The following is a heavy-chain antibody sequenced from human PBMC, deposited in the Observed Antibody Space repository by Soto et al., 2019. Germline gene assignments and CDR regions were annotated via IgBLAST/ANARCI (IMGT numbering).Heavy chain of an antibody. CDR3: ARNTPGICWYLDL. CDR2: IYYSGNT. J-gene: IGHJ2*01. CDR1: GGSISSGGYS. D-gene: IGHD6-13*01. Sequence: QVQLQESGPGLVKPSQTLSLTCAVSGGSISSGGYSWSWIRQHPGKGLEFIGSIYYSGNTYYNPSLRSRFTIAVDTPKNLSSLRLRSVTSADTAVYFWARNTPGICWYLDLWGLGTLVTVSS. V-gene: IGHV4-31*11.